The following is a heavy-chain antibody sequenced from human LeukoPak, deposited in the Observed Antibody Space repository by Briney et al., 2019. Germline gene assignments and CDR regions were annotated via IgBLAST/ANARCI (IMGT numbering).Heavy chain of an antibody. CDR1: GGTFSSYA. V-gene: IGHV1-69*05. Sequence: GASVKVSCKASGGTFSSYAISWVQQAPGQGLEWMGRIIPIFGTANYAQKFQGRVTITTDESTSTAYMELSSLRSEDTAVYYCARGTPSEQLVLDWGQGTLVTVSS. J-gene: IGHJ4*02. CDR3: ARGTPSEQLVLD. D-gene: IGHD6-6*01. CDR2: IIPIFGTA.